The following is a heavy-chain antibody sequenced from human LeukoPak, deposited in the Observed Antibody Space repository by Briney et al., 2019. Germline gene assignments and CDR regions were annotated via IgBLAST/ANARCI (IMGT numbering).Heavy chain of an antibody. CDR2: IRYDGSNK. J-gene: IGHJ4*02. D-gene: IGHD5-24*01. V-gene: IGHV3-30*02. CDR3: AKEPDGYSYFDY. CDR1: GFTFSSYG. Sequence: GGSLRLSCAASGFTFSSYGMHWVRQAPGKGLEWVAFIRYDGSNKYYADSVKGRFTISRDNSKNTLYLQMNSLRAEDMAVYYCAKEPDGYSYFDYWGQGTLVTVSS.